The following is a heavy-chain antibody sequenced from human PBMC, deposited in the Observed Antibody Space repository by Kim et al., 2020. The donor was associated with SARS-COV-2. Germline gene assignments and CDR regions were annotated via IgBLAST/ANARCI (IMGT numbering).Heavy chain of an antibody. J-gene: IGHJ3*02. D-gene: IGHD4-17*01. CDR3: ARDKSLYGDYSPAFDI. CDR2: ISSSSSYI. V-gene: IGHV3-21*01. Sequence: GGSLRLSCAASGFTFSSYSMNWVRQAPGKGLEWVSSISSSSSYIYYADSVKGRFTISRDNAKNSLYLQMNSLRAEDTAVYYCARDKSLYGDYSPAFDIWGQGTMVTVSS. CDR1: GFTFSSYS.